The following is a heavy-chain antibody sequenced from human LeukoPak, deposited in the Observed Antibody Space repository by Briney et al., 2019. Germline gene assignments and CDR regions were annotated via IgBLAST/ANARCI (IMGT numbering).Heavy chain of an antibody. Sequence: GESLKISCKGSGYSFTSYWISWVRQMPGKGLEWMGRIDPSDSYTNYSPSFQGHVTISAYKSISTAYLQWSSLKASDTAMYYCARQGYNWNDGEVYYYYGMDVWGKGTTVTVSS. CDR3: ARQGYNWNDGEVYYYYGMDV. CDR1: GYSFTSYW. V-gene: IGHV5-10-1*01. J-gene: IGHJ6*04. D-gene: IGHD1-1*01. CDR2: IDPSDSYT.